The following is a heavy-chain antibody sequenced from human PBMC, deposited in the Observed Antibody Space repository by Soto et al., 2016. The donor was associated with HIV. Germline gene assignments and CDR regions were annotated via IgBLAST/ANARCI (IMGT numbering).Heavy chain of an antibody. CDR2: IKSKTDGGTT. J-gene: IGHJ4*02. Sequence: EVQLVESGGGLVKPGESLRLSCAASGFTFSNAWMSWVRQAPGKGLEWVGRIKSKTDGGTTDYAAPVKGRFTISRDDSKNTLYVQMNSLKTEDTAVYYCTTEPYYYDSSGYDYFDYWGQGTLVTVSS. CDR3: TTEPYYYDSSGYDYFDY. CDR1: GFTFSNAW. D-gene: IGHD3-22*01. V-gene: IGHV3-15*01.